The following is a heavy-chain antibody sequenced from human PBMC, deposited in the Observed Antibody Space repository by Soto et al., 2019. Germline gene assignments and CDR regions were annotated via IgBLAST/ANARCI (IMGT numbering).Heavy chain of an antibody. CDR1: GGSISSSSYY. D-gene: IGHD3-3*01. J-gene: IGHJ6*02. Sequence: PSETLSLTCTVSGGSISSSSYYWGWIRQPPGKGLEWIGSIYYSGSTYYNPSLKSRVTISVDTSKNQFSLKLSSVTAADTAVYYCARLSKTILYYGMDVWGQGTTVTVSS. V-gene: IGHV4-39*01. CDR3: ARLSKTILYYGMDV. CDR2: IYYSGST.